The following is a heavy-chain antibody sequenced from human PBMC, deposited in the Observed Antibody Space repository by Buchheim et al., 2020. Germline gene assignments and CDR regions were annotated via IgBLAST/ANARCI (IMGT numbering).Heavy chain of an antibody. CDR1: GFTFHTYA. CDR2: ITGRGTTT. D-gene: IGHD3-3*01. Sequence: EVYLLESGGGLVQPGGSLRLSCAASGFTFHTYAMSWVRQAPGKGLEWVSAITGRGTTTHYADSVDGRFTISRDNSKNTLYLQMNSLRAEDTAVYYCANSFGAVIIFPPDYWGQGTL. J-gene: IGHJ4*02. V-gene: IGHV3-23*01. CDR3: ANSFGAVIIFPPDY.